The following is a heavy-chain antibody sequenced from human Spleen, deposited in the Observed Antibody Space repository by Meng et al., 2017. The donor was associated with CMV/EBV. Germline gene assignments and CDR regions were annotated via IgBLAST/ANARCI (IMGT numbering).Heavy chain of an antibody. V-gene: IGHV4-39*07. J-gene: IGHJ6*02. D-gene: IGHD1-1*01. CDR2: FYYSGST. CDR3: AREKTDNYYYYYGMDV. Sequence: SETLSLTCTVSGGSISSSSYYWGWIRQPPGKGLEWIGSFYYSGSTYYNPSLKSRVTISVDTSKNQFSLKLSSVTAADTAVYYCAREKTDNYYYYYGMDVWGQGTTVTVSS. CDR1: GGSISSSSYY.